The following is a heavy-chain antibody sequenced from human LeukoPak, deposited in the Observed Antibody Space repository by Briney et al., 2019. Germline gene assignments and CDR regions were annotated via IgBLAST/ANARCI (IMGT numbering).Heavy chain of an antibody. J-gene: IGHJ6*03. CDR1: GFTFSSYW. CDR3: ARVLAAAETYYYYYMDV. V-gene: IGHV3-53*01. D-gene: IGHD6-13*01. CDR2: IYSGGST. Sequence: GGSLRLSCAASGFTFSSYWMHWVRQAPGKGLEWVSVIYSGGSTYYADSVKGRFTISRDNSKNTLYLQMNSLRAEDTAVYYCARVLAAAETYYYYYMDVWGKGTTVTVSS.